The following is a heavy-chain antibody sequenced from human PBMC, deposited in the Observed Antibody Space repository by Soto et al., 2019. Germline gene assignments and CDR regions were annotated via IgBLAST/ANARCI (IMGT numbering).Heavy chain of an antibody. CDR3: SRRKYSSGVHTYYYGMDV. Sequence: QVQLVQSGAEVKKPGSSVKVSCKASGGTFSSYAISWVRQAPGQGLEWMGGIIPIFGTANYAQKFQGRVTITADESTSTAYMELSMLRSEDKAVYYCSRRKYSSGVHTYYYGMDVWGQGTTVTVSS. D-gene: IGHD3-10*01. CDR2: IIPIFGTA. CDR1: GGTFSSYA. V-gene: IGHV1-69*01. J-gene: IGHJ6*02.